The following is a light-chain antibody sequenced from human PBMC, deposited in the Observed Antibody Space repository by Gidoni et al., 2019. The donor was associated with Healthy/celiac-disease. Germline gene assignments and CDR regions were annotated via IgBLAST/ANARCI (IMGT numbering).Light chain of an antibody. V-gene: IGKV3-15*01. J-gene: IGKJ1*01. Sequence: EIVMTQSPATLSVSPGERATLSCRAGQRVSSNLAWYQQKPGQAPRLLIYGASTRATGIPARFSGSGSGTEFTLTISSLQSEDFAVYYCQQYNNWPLWTFGQGTKVEIK. CDR2: GAS. CDR1: QRVSSN. CDR3: QQYNNWPLWT.